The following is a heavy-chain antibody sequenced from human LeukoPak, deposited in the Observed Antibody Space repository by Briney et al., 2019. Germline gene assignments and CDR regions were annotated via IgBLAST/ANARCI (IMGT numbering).Heavy chain of an antibody. CDR3: ARESRASNWFDP. V-gene: IGHV4-59*01. CDR1: GGSISSYY. J-gene: IGHJ5*02. Sequence: SETLSLTCTVSGGSISSYYWSWIRQPPGKGLEWIGYIYYSGSTDYNPSLKSRVTISVDTSKNQFSLKLSSVTAADTAVYYCARESRASNWFDPWGQGTLVTVSS. CDR2: IYYSGST.